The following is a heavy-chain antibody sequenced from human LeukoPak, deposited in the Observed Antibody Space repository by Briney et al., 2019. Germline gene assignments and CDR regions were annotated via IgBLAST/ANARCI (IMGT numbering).Heavy chain of an antibody. CDR3: ARNMYSSGWYGVDY. V-gene: IGHV3-30-3*01. J-gene: IGHJ4*02. CDR1: GFTFSSYA. CDR2: ISYDGSNK. Sequence: GGSLRLSCAASGFTFSSYAMHWVRQAPGKGLEWVAVISYDGSNKYYADSVKGRFTISRDNSKNTLYLQMNSLRAEDTAVYYCARNMYSSGWYGVDYWGQGTQVTVSS. D-gene: IGHD6-19*01.